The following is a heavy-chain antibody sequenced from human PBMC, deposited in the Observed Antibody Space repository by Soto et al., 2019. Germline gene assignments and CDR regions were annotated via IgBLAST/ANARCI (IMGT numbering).Heavy chain of an antibody. D-gene: IGHD3-16*02. CDR2: IRSKANSYAT. J-gene: IGHJ3*02. Sequence: EVQLVESGGGLVQPGGSLKLSCAASGFTFSGSAMHWVRQASGRGLEWVGRIRSKANSYATAYAASVKGRFTISRDDSKNTAYLQINSLKTEDTAVYYCTTTMITFGGVINTDAFDNWGQGTMVTVSS. CDR1: GFTFSGSA. V-gene: IGHV3-73*01. CDR3: TTTMITFGGVINTDAFDN.